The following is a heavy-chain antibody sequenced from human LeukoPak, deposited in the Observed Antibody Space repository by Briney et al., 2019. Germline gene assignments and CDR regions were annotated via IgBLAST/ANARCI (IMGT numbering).Heavy chain of an antibody. D-gene: IGHD3-9*01. V-gene: IGHV1-8*01. CDR2: MNPNSGNT. CDR3: ARGWTYYAVLGGQYWYFDL. Sequence: ASVKVSCKASGYTFISYDINWVRQAPGQGLEWMGWMNPNSGNTDYAQKFQGRVSMTTNTSINTAYMELSSLTSEDTAVYYCARGWTYYAVLGGQYWYFDLWGRGTLVSVSS. J-gene: IGHJ2*01. CDR1: GYTFISYD.